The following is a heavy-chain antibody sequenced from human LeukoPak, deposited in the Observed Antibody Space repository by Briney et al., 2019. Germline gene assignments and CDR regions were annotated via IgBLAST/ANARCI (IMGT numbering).Heavy chain of an antibody. CDR2: ISSSGSTI. CDR3: AKENWYLYNNNWYKTWFDP. D-gene: IGHD6-13*01. V-gene: IGHV3-48*03. CDR1: GFTFSSYE. Sequence: PGGSLRLSCAASGFTFSSYEMNWDRQAPGKGLEWVSYISSSGSTIYYADSVKGRFTISRDNSKNTLYLQMNSLRAEDTAIYYCAKENWYLYNNNWYKTWFDPWGQGTLVTVSS. J-gene: IGHJ5*02.